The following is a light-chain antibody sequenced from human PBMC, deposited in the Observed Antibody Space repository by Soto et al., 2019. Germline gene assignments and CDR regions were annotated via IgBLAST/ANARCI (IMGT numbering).Light chain of an antibody. Sequence: SYELTQPPSVSVAPGQTARITCGGNNIGSKSVHWYQQKPGQAPVLVIYYDSDRPSGIPERFSGSNSGNTATLTISRVEAGDEADYYCQVWDSSSDSYVFGTGTKLTVL. CDR2: YDS. CDR1: NIGSKS. J-gene: IGLJ1*01. CDR3: QVWDSSSDSYV. V-gene: IGLV3-21*04.